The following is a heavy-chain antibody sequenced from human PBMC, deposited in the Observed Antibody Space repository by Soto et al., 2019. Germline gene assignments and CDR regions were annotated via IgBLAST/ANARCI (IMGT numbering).Heavy chain of an antibody. V-gene: IGHV4-59*01. CDR2: IYYSGST. Sequence: ETLSLTCTVSGGSISSYYWSWIRQPPGKGLEWIGYIYYSGSTNYNPSLKSRVTISVDTSKNQFSLKLSSVTAADTAVYYCARDRLPSSSWYGYYYYYYGMDVWGQGTTVTVSS. CDR3: ARDRLPSSSWYGYYYYYYGMDV. D-gene: IGHD6-13*01. CDR1: GGSISSYY. J-gene: IGHJ6*02.